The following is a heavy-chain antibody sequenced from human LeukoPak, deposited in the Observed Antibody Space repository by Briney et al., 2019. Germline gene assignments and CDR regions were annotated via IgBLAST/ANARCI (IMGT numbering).Heavy chain of an antibody. Sequence: GGSLRVSCAASGFTFSSYWMSWVRQAPGKGLEWVANIKQDGSEKYYVDSVKGRFTISRDNAKNSLYLQMNSLRAEDTAVYYCARVVGLRYFDWLYPLYYFDYWGQGTLVTVSS. D-gene: IGHD3-9*01. V-gene: IGHV3-7*01. J-gene: IGHJ4*02. CDR3: ARVVGLRYFDWLYPLYYFDY. CDR2: IKQDGSEK. CDR1: GFTFSSYW.